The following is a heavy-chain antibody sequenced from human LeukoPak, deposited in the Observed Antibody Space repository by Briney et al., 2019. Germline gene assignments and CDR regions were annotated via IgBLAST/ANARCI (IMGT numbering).Heavy chain of an antibody. CDR2: IYYNDNT. Sequence: SETLSLTCTVSGGSISSSYFRGWIRQPPGKGLEWIGSIYYNDNTYYNPSLKSRVTMSVDTSKNQFSLKLSSVTAADTAVYYCAKDSTMIGGYMDVWGKGTTVTISS. D-gene: IGHD3-22*01. CDR1: GGSISSSYF. J-gene: IGHJ6*03. CDR3: AKDSTMIGGYMDV. V-gene: IGHV4-39*07.